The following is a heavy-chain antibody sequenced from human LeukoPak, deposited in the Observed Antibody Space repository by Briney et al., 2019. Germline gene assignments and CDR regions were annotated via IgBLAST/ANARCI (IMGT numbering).Heavy chain of an antibody. CDR2: IYYSGST. Sequence: SETLSLTCTASGGSISSYYWSWIRQPPGKGLEWIGYIYYSGSTNYNPSLKSRVTISVDTSKNQFSLKLSSVTAADTAVYYCARDRMVRGFDYWGQGTLVTVSS. CDR3: ARDRMVRGFDY. D-gene: IGHD3-10*01. CDR1: GGSISSYY. V-gene: IGHV4-59*12. J-gene: IGHJ4*02.